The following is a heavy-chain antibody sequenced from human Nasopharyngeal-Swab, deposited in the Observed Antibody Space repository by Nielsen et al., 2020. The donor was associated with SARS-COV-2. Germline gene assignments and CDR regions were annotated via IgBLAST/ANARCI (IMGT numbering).Heavy chain of an antibody. J-gene: IGHJ5*02. CDR2: IYYSGST. D-gene: IGHD3-3*01. Sequence: GKGLEWIGSIYYSGSTYYNPSLKSRVTISVDTSKNQFSLKLSSVTAADTAVYYCVRTEWFNLWFDPWGQGTLVTVSS. CDR3: VRTEWFNLWFDP. V-gene: IGHV4-39*07.